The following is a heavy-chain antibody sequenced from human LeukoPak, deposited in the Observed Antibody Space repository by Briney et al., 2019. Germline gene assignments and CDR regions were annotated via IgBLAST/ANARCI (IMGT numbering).Heavy chain of an antibody. Sequence: SETLSLTCAVYGGSFSGYYWSWIRQPPGKGLEWIGEINHSGSTNYNPSLKSRVTISVDTSKNQFSLKLSSVTAADTAVYYCARGRVGYGSGSYQLFHLDYWGQGALVTVSS. CDR2: INHSGST. J-gene: IGHJ4*02. CDR1: GGSFSGYY. V-gene: IGHV4-34*01. CDR3: ARGRVGYGSGSYQLFHLDY. D-gene: IGHD3-10*01.